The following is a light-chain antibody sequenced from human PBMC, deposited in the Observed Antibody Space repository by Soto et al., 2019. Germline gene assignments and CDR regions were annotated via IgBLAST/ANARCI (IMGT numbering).Light chain of an antibody. CDR2: DAS. J-gene: IGKJ1*01. CDR3: QQYSSYWT. Sequence: DIQMTQSPSSVSAYVGDTVTITCRASQDINSRLAWYQQNPGKAPKLLIHDASSLESGVPSRFSGSGSGTEFTLTISGLQPEDFTTYYCQQYSSYWTFGQGTKVDIK. V-gene: IGKV1-5*01. CDR1: QDINSR.